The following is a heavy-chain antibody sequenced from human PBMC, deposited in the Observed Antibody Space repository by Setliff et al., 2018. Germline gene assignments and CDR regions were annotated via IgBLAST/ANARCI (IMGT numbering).Heavy chain of an antibody. D-gene: IGHD6-19*01. Sequence: SETLSLTCAVYGGSFSGYYWSWIRQPPGKGLEWIGEINHSGSTNYNPSLKSRVTMSIDTSKNQFSLKLNSVTAADMAVYYCAREQWLDPPGYYYMDVWAKGTTVTAP. V-gene: IGHV4-34*01. J-gene: IGHJ6*03. CDR3: AREQWLDPPGYYYMDV. CDR1: GGSFSGYY. CDR2: INHSGST.